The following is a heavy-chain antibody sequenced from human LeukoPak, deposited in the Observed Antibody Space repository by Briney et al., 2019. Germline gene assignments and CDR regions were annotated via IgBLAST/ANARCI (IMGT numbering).Heavy chain of an antibody. CDR3: ARDRAYNGFDY. J-gene: IGHJ4*02. CDR1: GFTFSSSW. CDR2: INEDGSQK. V-gene: IGHV3-7*01. D-gene: IGHD1-26*01. Sequence: GGSLRLTCVDSGFTFSSSWLTWVRQAPGEGLEWVANINEDGSQKNYVGSVKGRFTISRDNSKNSLYLQMNSLRVEDTAVYYCARDRAYNGFDYWGQGTLVTVS.